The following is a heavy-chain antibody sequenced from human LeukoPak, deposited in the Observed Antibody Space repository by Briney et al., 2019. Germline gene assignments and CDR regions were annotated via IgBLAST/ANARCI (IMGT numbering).Heavy chain of an antibody. V-gene: IGHV3-21*04. J-gene: IGHJ2*01. CDR1: GFTFSSYS. D-gene: IGHD4-17*01. Sequence: GGSLRLSCAASGFTFSSYSMNWVRQAPGKGLEWVSSISSSSYIYYADSVKGRFTISRDNAKNSLYLQMNSLRAEDTAVYYCARATVTAWYFDLWGRGTLVTVSS. CDR3: ARATVTAWYFDL. CDR2: ISSSSYI.